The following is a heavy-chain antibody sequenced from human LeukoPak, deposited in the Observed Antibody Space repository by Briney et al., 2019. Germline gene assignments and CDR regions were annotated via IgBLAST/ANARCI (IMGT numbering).Heavy chain of an antibody. CDR3: ARGIMVRGVIPTNWFDP. J-gene: IGHJ5*02. CDR2: INHSGST. D-gene: IGHD3-10*01. Sequence: SETLSLTCAVYGGSFSGYYWSWIRQPPGKGLEWNGEINHSGSTNYNPTLNSRVTISVDTSKNQFSLKLSSVTAADTAVYYCARGIMVRGVIPTNWFDPWGQGTLVTVSS. V-gene: IGHV4-34*01. CDR1: GGSFSGYY.